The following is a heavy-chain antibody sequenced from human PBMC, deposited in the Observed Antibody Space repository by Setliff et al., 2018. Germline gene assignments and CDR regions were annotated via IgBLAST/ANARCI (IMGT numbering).Heavy chain of an antibody. D-gene: IGHD5-18*01. CDR2: VFYNGAA. CDR1: GGSLSGAS. J-gene: IGHJ4*02. V-gene: IGHV4-61*08. Sequence: PSETLSLTCTVSGGSLSGASIVTWIRQPPGKGLEFIGYVFYNGAAKYDPSLKSRVTISGDTSKNQVSLKLTSVTAADTAVYYCARFSGHNYGSFDSWGQGTLVTV. CDR3: ARFSGHNYGSFDS.